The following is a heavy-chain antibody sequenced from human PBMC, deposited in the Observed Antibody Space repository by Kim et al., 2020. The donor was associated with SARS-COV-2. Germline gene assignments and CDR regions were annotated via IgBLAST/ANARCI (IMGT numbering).Heavy chain of an antibody. CDR1: GGSISSGDYY. Sequence: SETLSLTCTVSGGSISSGDYYWSWIRQPPGKGLEWIGYIYYSGSTYYNPSLKSRVTISVDTSKNQFSLKLSSVTAADTAVYYCARVRMTSITFFGVVTPNNWFGTWGQGTLVTVSS. V-gene: IGHV4-30-4*01. CDR3: ARVRMTSITFFGVVTPNNWFGT. D-gene: IGHD3-3*01. CDR2: IYYSGST. J-gene: IGHJ5*02.